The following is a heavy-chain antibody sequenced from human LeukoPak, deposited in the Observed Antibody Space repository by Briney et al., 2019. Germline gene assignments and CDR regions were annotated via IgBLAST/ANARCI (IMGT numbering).Heavy chain of an antibody. D-gene: IGHD2-2*01. J-gene: IGHJ5*02. CDR1: GDSVSSNSVT. Sequence: SQTLSLTCAISGDSVSSNSVTWNWIRQSPSRGLEWLGRTYYRSTWYNDYAVSVRVRITVNPDTSKNQFSLHLNSVTPEDTAVYYCARRLTQYDCFDPWGQGILVTVSS. CDR3: ARRLTQYDCFDP. V-gene: IGHV6-1*01. CDR2: TYYRSTWYN.